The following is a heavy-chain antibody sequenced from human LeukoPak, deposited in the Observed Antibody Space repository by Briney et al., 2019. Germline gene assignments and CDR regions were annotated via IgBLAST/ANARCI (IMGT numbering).Heavy chain of an antibody. J-gene: IGHJ4*02. CDR1: GFTFSSYW. CDR3: AKVAYYYDSSGTLVDY. CDR2: INSDGSST. V-gene: IGHV3-74*01. Sequence: GGSLRLSCAASGFTFSSYWMHWVRQAPGKGLVWVSRINSDGSSTSYADSVKGRFTISRDNAKNTLYLQMNSLRAEDTAVYYCAKVAYYYDSSGTLVDYWGQGTLVTVSS. D-gene: IGHD3-22*01.